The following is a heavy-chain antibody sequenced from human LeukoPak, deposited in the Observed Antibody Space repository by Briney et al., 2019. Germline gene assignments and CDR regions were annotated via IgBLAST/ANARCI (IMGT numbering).Heavy chain of an antibody. J-gene: IGHJ4*02. CDR3: ARDSPLVGIY. Sequence: PGGSLRLSCAASGFTFSSYAMSWVRQAPGKGLEWVANIKQDGSEKYYVDSVKGRFTISRDNAKNSLYLQMNSLRAEDTAVYYCARDSPLVGIYWGQGTLVTVSS. CDR2: IKQDGSEK. V-gene: IGHV3-7*01. CDR1: GFTFSSYA. D-gene: IGHD3-9*01.